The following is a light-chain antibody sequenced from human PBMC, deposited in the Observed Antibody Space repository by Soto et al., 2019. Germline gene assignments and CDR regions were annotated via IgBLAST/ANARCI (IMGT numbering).Light chain of an antibody. CDR1: QSVSSN. CDR2: GAS. CDR3: QQYNNWHSWT. J-gene: IGKJ1*01. V-gene: IGKV3-15*01. Sequence: EIVITQSPATLSVSPGERATLSCRASQSVSSNLAWYQQKPGQAPRLLIYGASTRATGIPARFSGSGYGTELTLTISSLQSEDFAVYYCQQYNNWHSWTFGQGTKVEIK.